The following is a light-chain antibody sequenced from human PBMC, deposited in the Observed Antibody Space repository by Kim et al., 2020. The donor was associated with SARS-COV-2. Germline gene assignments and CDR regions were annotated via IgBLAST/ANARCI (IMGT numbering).Light chain of an antibody. CDR1: KLADRY. CDR2: QDV. CDR3: QAWDSSSAF. Sequence: SYELTQPPSVSVSPGLTASITCFGDKLADRYASWYQQRPGHSPVLLIYQDVKRPSGIPERFSGSTSGNTATLTISGTQALDEADYYCQAWDSSSAFFGGG. J-gene: IGLJ2*01. V-gene: IGLV3-1*01.